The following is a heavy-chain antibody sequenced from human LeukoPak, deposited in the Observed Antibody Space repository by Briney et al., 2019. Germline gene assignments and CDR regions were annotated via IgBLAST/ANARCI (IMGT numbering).Heavy chain of an antibody. CDR1: GFTVSSNY. J-gene: IGHJ5*02. Sequence: PGGSLRLSCAASGFTVSSNYMSWVRQAPGKGLEWVSVIYSGGSTYYADSVKGRFTISRDNSKNTVYLQMNSLRAEDTAVYYCARGGCGGGGCSWFAPGGQGTLVTVSS. CDR2: IYSGGST. V-gene: IGHV3-66*01. D-gene: IGHD2-15*01. CDR3: ARGGCGGGGCSWFAP.